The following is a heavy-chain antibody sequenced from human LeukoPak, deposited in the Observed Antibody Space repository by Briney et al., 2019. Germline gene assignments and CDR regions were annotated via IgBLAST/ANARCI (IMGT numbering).Heavy chain of an antibody. J-gene: IGHJ3*02. CDR3: ARGYCSSTSCYTYDAFDI. CDR1: GYTFTSYG. Sequence: ASVKVSCKASGYTFTSYGINWVRQATGQGLEWMGWMNPNSGNTGYAQKFQGRVTITRNTSISTAYMELSSLRSEDTAVYYCARGYCSSTSCYTYDAFDIWGQGTMVTVSS. V-gene: IGHV1-8*03. CDR2: MNPNSGNT. D-gene: IGHD2-2*02.